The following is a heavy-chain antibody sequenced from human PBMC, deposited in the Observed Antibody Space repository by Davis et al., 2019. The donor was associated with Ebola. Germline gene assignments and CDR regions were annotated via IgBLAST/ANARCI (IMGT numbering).Heavy chain of an antibody. J-gene: IGHJ3*02. V-gene: IGHV4-59*08. Sequence: SETLSLTCTVSGGSISSYYWSWIRQPPGKGLEWIGYIYYSGSTNYNPSLKSRVTISADTSKNQFSLKLSSVTAADTAVYYCARLRRDAFDIWGQGTMVTVSS. CDR3: ARLRRDAFDI. CDR2: IYYSGST. CDR1: GGSISSYY.